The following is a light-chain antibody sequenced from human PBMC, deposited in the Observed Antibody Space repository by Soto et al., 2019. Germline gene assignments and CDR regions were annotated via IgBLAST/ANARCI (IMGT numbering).Light chain of an antibody. Sequence: DIQLTQSPSSLSASVGDRVTIACRASQTISNFLNWYQGKPGKPPKLLIYSSSTLQSGVPSRFSGSGSGTDFTLTINGLQPEDFASYWCQQSYNLPRTFGPGTKVDTK. V-gene: IGKV1-39*01. J-gene: IGKJ1*01. CDR3: QQSYNLPRT. CDR2: SSS. CDR1: QTISNF.